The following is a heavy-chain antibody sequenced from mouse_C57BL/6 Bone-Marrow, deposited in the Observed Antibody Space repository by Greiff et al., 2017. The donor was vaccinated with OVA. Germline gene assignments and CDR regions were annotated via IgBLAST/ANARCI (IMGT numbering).Heavy chain of an antibody. J-gene: IGHJ2*01. Sequence: EVQLQQSGPGLVKPSQSLSLTCSVTGYSITSGYYWNWIRQFPGNKLEWMGYISYDGSNNYNPSLKNRISITRDTSKNQFFLKLNSVTTEDTATYYCARGKRYFDYWGQGTTLTVSS. CDR2: ISYDGSN. CDR3: ARGKRYFDY. CDR1: GYSITSGYY. V-gene: IGHV3-6*01.